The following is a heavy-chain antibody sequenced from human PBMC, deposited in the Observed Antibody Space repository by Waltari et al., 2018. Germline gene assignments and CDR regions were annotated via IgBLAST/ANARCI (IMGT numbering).Heavy chain of an antibody. J-gene: IGHJ5*02. V-gene: IGHV1-69*01. Sequence: QVQLVQSGAEVKKPGSSVQVSCKASGGTFSSYAISWLRQAPGQGLEWMGGIIPIFGTANYAQKFQGRGTITADESTSTAYMELSSLRSEDTAVYYCAITQDSITGTNNWFDPWGQGTLVTVSS. CDR3: AITQDSITGTNNWFDP. CDR2: IIPIFGTA. D-gene: IGHD1-20*01. CDR1: GGTFSSYA.